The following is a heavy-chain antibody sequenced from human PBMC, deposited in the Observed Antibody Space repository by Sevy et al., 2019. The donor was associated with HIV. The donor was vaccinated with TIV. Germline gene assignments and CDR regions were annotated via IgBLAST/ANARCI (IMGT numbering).Heavy chain of an antibody. CDR1: GFTFSSYA. CDR3: ARDGEGYKYGYFDY. D-gene: IGHD5-12*01. V-gene: IGHV3-30-3*01. Sequence: GGSLRLSCAASGFTFSSYAMHWVRQAPGKGLEWVAVISYDGSNKYYADSVKGRFTISRDNSKNTLYLQMNSLRADDTAVYYCARDGEGYKYGYFDYWGQGTLVTVSS. J-gene: IGHJ4*02. CDR2: ISYDGSNK.